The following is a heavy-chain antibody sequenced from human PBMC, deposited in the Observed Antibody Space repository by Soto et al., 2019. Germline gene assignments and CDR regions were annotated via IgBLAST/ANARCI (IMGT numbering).Heavy chain of an antibody. J-gene: IGHJ4*02. V-gene: IGHV3-48*02. CDR1: GFTFSTYS. CDR2: ISDNSSVI. Sequence: EVQLVESGGGLVQPGGSLRLSCAASGFTFSTYSINWVRQAQGKGLEWISYISDNSSVIYNADAVKDRFTISRDNAKNSLYLQMNSLRDEDTAVYYCARDRDAYCSKGICSGPYFDYWGQGTLVTVSS. D-gene: IGHD2-8*01. CDR3: ARDRDAYCSKGICSGPYFDY.